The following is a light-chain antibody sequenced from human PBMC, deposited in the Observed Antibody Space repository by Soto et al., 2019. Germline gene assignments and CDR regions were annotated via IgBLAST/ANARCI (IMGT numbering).Light chain of an antibody. Sequence: EIVMTQSPATLSVSPGETATLSCRASLSVSSNLAWYQHKPGQAPRLLIYGASTRATGLPVRFSGSGSGTEFTLTISSLQFEDFEVYYCQKSNNWHLTLRQGTRLE. V-gene: IGKV3-15*01. CDR1: LSVSSN. CDR2: GAS. CDR3: QKSNNWHLT. J-gene: IGKJ5*01.